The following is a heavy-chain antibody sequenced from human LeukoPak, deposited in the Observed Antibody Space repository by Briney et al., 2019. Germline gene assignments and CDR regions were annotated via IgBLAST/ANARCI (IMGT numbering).Heavy chain of an antibody. J-gene: IGHJ4*02. D-gene: IGHD2-15*01. Sequence: ASVKVSCKASGYTFTGYYMHWVRQAPGQGLEWMGRINPNSGGTNYAQKFQGRVTMTRDTSISTAYMELSRRRSDDTAVYYCARGYFRGYYFDYWAQGTLVTVSS. CDR2: INPNSGGT. CDR3: ARGYFRGYYFDY. V-gene: IGHV1-2*06. CDR1: GYTFTGYY.